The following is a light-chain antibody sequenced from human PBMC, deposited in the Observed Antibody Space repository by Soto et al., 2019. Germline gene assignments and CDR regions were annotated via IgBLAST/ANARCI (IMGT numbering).Light chain of an antibody. V-gene: IGKV3-20*01. J-gene: IGKJ5*01. CDR2: DAS. CDR1: QSVSNNY. Sequence: EIVMTQSPATLSVSPGEIATISCRASQSVSNNYLAWYQQKPGQAPRLLIYDASSRATGIPDRFSGSGSGTDFTLTSSRLEPEDFAVYYCQQYGSSSITFGQGTRLEIK. CDR3: QQYGSSSIT.